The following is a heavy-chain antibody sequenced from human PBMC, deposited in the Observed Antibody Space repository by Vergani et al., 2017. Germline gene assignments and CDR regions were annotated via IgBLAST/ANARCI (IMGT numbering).Heavy chain of an antibody. D-gene: IGHD4-11*01. Sequence: QVQLQQWGGGLLKPSETLSLTCVVNGGSFTSYHWTWIRQSPGEGLEWVGDIDHTGRPDYNPSIKSRLTMSVDKSRNQFSLSLNSVTATDTAIYFCARVNTETNGHLFYYYYMDVLGQGTAVTVS. CDR2: IDHTGRP. CDR3: ARVNTETNGHLFYYYYMDV. V-gene: IGHV4-34*01. J-gene: IGHJ6*03. CDR1: GGSFTSYH.